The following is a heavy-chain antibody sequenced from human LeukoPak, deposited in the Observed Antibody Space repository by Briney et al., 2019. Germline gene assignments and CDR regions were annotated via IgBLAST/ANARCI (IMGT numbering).Heavy chain of an antibody. J-gene: IGHJ4*02. Sequence: SETLSLTCAVYGGSFSGYYWSWIRQPPGKGLEWIGEINHSGSTNYNPSLKSRVTISVDTSKNQLSLKLSSVTAAGTAVYYCARGFGERPVDYWGQGTLVTVSS. CDR3: ARGFGERPVDY. D-gene: IGHD3-10*01. V-gene: IGHV4-34*01. CDR2: INHSGST. CDR1: GGSFSGYY.